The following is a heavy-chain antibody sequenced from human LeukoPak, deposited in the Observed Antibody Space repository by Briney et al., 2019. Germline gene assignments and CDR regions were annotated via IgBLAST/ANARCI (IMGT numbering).Heavy chain of an antibody. Sequence: PSETLSLTCAVYGGSFSGYYWSWIRQPPGEGLEWIGEINHSGSTHYNPSLKSRVTISVDTSKNQFSLKLSSVTAADTAVYYCARGSGYVNFDYWGQGTLVTVSS. V-gene: IGHV4-34*01. J-gene: IGHJ4*02. CDR2: INHSGST. CDR3: ARGSGYVNFDY. CDR1: GGSFSGYY. D-gene: IGHD5-12*01.